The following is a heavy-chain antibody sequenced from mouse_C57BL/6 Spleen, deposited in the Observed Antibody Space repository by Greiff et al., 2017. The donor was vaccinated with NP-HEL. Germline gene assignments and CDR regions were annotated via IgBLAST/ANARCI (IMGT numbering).Heavy chain of an antibody. CDR2: INPNNGGT. V-gene: IGHV1-26*01. CDR1: GYTFTDYY. CDR3: ARSLFMGPFDY. Sequence: EVQLQQSGPELVKPGASVKISCKASGYTFTDYYMNWVKQSHGKSLEWIGDINPNNGGTSYNQKFKGKATLTVDKSSSTAYMELRSLTSEDSAVYYCARSLFMGPFDYWGQGTTLTVSS. J-gene: IGHJ2*01. D-gene: IGHD1-1*01.